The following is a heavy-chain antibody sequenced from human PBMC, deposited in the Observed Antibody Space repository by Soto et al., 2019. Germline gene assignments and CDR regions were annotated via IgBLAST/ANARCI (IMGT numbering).Heavy chain of an antibody. CDR2: IYYSGRT. CDR3: ARLRAIFGVAGGGSGYGMDV. J-gene: IGHJ6*02. Sequence: QLQLQESGPGLVKPSETLSLTCTVSGGSISSSSYYWGWIRQPPGKGLEWIGSIYYSGRTYYNPSLKSRVTISVDTSKNQFSLKLSSVTAADTAVYYCARLRAIFGVAGGGSGYGMDVWGQGTTVTVSS. V-gene: IGHV4-39*01. D-gene: IGHD3-3*01. CDR1: GGSISSSSYY.